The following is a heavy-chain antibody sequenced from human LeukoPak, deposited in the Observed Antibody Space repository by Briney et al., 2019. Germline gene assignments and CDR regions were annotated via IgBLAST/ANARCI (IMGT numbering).Heavy chain of an antibody. Sequence: QSGGSLRLSCAASGFTFSSYAMSWVRQAPGKGLEWVSAVSGSGGSTYYADSVKGRFTISRDNSKSTLYLQMNSLGAEDTAVYYCAKGDIVLMVYAVDPDDAFDIWGQGTMVTVSS. V-gene: IGHV3-23*01. CDR2: VSGSGGST. J-gene: IGHJ3*02. CDR1: GFTFSSYA. CDR3: AKGDIVLMVYAVDPDDAFDI. D-gene: IGHD2-8*01.